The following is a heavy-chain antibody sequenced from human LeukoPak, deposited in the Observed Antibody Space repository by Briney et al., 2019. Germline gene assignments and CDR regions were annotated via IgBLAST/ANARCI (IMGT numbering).Heavy chain of an antibody. J-gene: IGHJ6*03. CDR1: GYSFTSYW. D-gene: IGHD4-11*01. CDR3: ARLSDYSNYNYFLDV. Sequence: GESLKISCKGSGYSFTSYWIGWVRQMPGKGLEWMGIIYPGDSDTRYSPSFQGQVTISANKSISTAYLQWSSLKASDTAMYFCARLSDYSNYNYFLDVWGKGSTVTVSS. V-gene: IGHV5-51*01. CDR2: IYPGDSDT.